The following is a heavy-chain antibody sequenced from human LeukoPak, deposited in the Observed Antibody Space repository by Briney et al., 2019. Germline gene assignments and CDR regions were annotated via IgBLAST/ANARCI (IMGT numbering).Heavy chain of an antibody. Sequence: GGSLRLSCAASGFTFSSYSMNWVRQAPGKGPEWVSSISSSSYIYYADSVKGRFTISRDNAKNSLYLQMNSLRAEDTAVYYCARDRGYYDFWSGLYYFDYWGQGTLVTVSS. V-gene: IGHV3-21*01. D-gene: IGHD3-3*01. CDR3: ARDRGYYDFWSGLYYFDY. J-gene: IGHJ4*02. CDR2: ISSSSYI. CDR1: GFTFSSYS.